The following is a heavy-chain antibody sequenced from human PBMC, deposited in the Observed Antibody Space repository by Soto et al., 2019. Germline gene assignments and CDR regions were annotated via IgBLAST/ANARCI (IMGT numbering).Heavy chain of an antibody. CDR3: AQRGDMNGNWDQGYLDN. J-gene: IGHJ4*02. CDR1: GFSRTSRPVG. V-gene: IGHV2-5*02. D-gene: IGHD1-1*01. Sequence: QITLKESGPTRVKPTQPLILTCSFSGFSRTSRPVGVAWIRQPPGKALEWLAVIYWDDDKLYSTSLKSRLTIAKYTSKNQVVLTMAYMDPVDTATYFCAQRGDMNGNWDQGYLDNWGQGILVTVSS. CDR2: IYWDDDK.